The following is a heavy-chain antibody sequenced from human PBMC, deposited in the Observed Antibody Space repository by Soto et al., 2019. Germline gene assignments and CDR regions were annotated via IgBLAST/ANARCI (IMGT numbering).Heavy chain of an antibody. D-gene: IGHD1-26*01. Sequence: GGSLRLSCAASGFTFSSYGMHWVRQAPGKGLEWVAVISYDGSNKYYADSVKGRFTISRDNSKNTLYLQMNSLRAEDTAVYYCAKDGPIAWELQNWFDPWGQGTLVTVSS. J-gene: IGHJ5*02. CDR1: GFTFSSYG. CDR3: AKDGPIAWELQNWFDP. CDR2: ISYDGSNK. V-gene: IGHV3-30*18.